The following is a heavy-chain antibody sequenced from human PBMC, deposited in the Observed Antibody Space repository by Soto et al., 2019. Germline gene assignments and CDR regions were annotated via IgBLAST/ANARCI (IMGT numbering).Heavy chain of an antibody. Sequence: QLQLQESGPGLLKPSETLSLSCSVSGGFITNNNYYWGWIRQPPGRGLEWIAGVYYTGSTYYNPSRRSRSPTSVDTSQRRFSLMLSSVSAAHTAVYYSASRRYGLGRKGLSDYWGQGTLVTVSS. V-gene: IGHV4-39*01. D-gene: IGHD3-10*01. J-gene: IGHJ4*02. CDR2: VYYTGST. CDR1: GGFITNNNYY. CDR3: ASRRYGLGRKGLSDY.